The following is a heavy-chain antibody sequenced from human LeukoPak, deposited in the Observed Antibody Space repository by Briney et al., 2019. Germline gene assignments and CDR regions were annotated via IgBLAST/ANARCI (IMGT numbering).Heavy chain of an antibody. Sequence: SETLSLTCAVYGGSFSGYYWSWIRQPPGKGLEWIGEINHSGSTYYNPSLKSRVTISVDTSKNQFSLKLSSVTAADTAVYYCARGRLKVGSYFYIWGQGTLVTVSS. V-gene: IGHV4-34*01. CDR3: ARGRLKVGSYFYI. CDR2: INHSGST. CDR1: GGSFSGYY. J-gene: IGHJ4*02. D-gene: IGHD1-26*01.